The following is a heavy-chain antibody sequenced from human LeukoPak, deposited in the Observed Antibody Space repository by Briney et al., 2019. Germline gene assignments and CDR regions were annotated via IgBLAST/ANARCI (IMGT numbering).Heavy chain of an antibody. CDR1: GFTFSTYW. CDR2: ISRDGTTT. D-gene: IGHD1-26*01. V-gene: IGHV3-74*01. Sequence: GGSLRLSCAASGFTFSTYWMHWVRQTPGKGLVWVSRISRDGTTTTYADSVKGRFTISRDNAKNTLYLEMNSLRAEDTAVYFCARDGVGASHDYWGQGTLVTVSP. J-gene: IGHJ4*02. CDR3: ARDGVGASHDY.